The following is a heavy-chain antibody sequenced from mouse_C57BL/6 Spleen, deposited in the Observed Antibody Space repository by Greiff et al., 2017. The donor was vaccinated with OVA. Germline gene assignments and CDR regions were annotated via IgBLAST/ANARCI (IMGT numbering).Heavy chain of an antibody. CDR3: ARGGLRLRPEFAY. Sequence: VQLQQPGTELVKPGASVKLSCKASGYTFTSYWMHWVKQRPGQGLEWIGNINPSNGGTNYNEKFKSKATLTVDKSSSTAYMQLSSLTSEDSAVYYCARGGLRLRPEFAYWGQGTLVTVSA. V-gene: IGHV1-53*01. CDR2: INPSNGGT. D-gene: IGHD3-2*02. J-gene: IGHJ3*01. CDR1: GYTFTSYW.